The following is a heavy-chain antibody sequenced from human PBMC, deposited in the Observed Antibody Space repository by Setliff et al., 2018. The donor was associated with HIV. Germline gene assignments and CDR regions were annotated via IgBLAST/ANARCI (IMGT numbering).Heavy chain of an antibody. CDR2: ITSGSTYV. Sequence: PGGSLRLSCAASGFIFSSYGMHWVRQAPGKGLEWVSSITSGSTYVNYADSVKGRFSISRDNSKNSLYLQMISLRAEDTAVYYCTKDTSPQPPDFDSWGQGTLVTVSS. CDR1: GFIFSSYG. CDR3: TKDTSPQPPDFDS. J-gene: IGHJ4*02. V-gene: IGHV3-21*01. D-gene: IGHD2-2*01.